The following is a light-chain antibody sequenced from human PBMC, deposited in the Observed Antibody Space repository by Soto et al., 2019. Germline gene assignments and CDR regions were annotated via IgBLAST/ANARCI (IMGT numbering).Light chain of an antibody. CDR3: QQSSSTAWT. Sequence: DIQMTQSPSSLSASVGDRVTITCRASQSVRHDLNWYQHKPGKAPKLLIYSASSLQSGVPSRFSGSGSGTDFTLTISSLQPEDFATYYCQQSSSTAWTFGQGTKVDIK. CDR2: SAS. CDR1: QSVRHD. V-gene: IGKV1-39*01. J-gene: IGKJ1*01.